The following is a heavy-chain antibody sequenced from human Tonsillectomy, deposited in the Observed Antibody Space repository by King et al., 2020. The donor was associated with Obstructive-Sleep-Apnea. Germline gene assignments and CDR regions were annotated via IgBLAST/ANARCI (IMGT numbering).Heavy chain of an antibody. V-gene: IGHV3-30*02. CDR2: IRYDGSNK. D-gene: IGHD3-10*01. J-gene: IGHJ4*02. CDR1: GFTFSSYG. Sequence: VQLVESGGGVVQPGRSLRLSCAASGFTFSSYGMHWVRQAPGKGLEWVACIRYDGSNKNYADSVKGRFTISRDNFKNTLYLQMNSLRAEDTAVYYCATSGLWFGEFSFDYWGQGTLVTVSS. CDR3: ATSGLWFGEFSFDY.